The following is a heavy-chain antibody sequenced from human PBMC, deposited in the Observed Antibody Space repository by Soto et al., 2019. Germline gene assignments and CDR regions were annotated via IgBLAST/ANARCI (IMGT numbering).Heavy chain of an antibody. CDR1: GGSISSGGYS. CDR2: IYHSGST. Sequence: QLQLQESGSGLVKPSQTLSLTCAVSGGSISSGGYSWSWIRQPPGKGLEWIGYIYHSGSTYYNPSLKSRVTLAVDRSKNQFSVKLSSVTAADTGVYYCARGAPVLFDYWGQGTLVTVSS. J-gene: IGHJ4*02. V-gene: IGHV4-30-2*01. CDR3: ARGAPVLFDY.